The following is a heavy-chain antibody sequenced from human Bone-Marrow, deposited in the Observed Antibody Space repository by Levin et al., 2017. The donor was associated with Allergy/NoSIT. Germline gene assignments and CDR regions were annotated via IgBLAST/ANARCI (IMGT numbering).Heavy chain of an antibody. J-gene: IGHJ3*02. V-gene: IGHV3-21*01. CDR2: ISSSGSDM. CDR3: ARGIIGDVRVAHKEAFDI. Sequence: GGSLRLSCTVSGFTFSIYSINWVRQAPGKGLEWVSSISSSGSDMYYVDSVKGRFTISGDNAKNSLTLQMNSLRAEDTAVYYCARGIIGDVRVAHKEAFDIWGQGTMVSVSS. D-gene: IGHD2-8*02. CDR1: GFTFSIYS.